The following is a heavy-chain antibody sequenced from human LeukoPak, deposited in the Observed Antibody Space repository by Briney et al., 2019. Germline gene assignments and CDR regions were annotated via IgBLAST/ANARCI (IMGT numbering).Heavy chain of an antibody. Sequence: PGGSLRLSCAASGFTFSSYSMNWVRQAPGRGLEWVAVISYDGSNKYYADSVKGRFTISRDNSKNTLYLQMNSLRAEDTAVYYCAKATFSRSAFDIWGQGTMVTVSS. CDR2: ISYDGSNK. D-gene: IGHD6-13*01. CDR1: GFTFSSYS. CDR3: AKATFSRSAFDI. V-gene: IGHV3-30*18. J-gene: IGHJ3*02.